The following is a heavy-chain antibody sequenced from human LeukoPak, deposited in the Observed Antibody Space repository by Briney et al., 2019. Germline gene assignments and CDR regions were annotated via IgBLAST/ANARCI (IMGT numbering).Heavy chain of an antibody. CDR3: ARCPRLHDYGAYGVGTKFEYNWFDP. J-gene: IGHJ5*02. CDR1: YESFSHYF. D-gene: IGHD4-17*01. Sequence: SETLSLTCAVYYESFSHYFWSWIRQPPRKGLEWIGEINDNGDTNYNPSLKSRVTISVDTSRDRFSLQLTSVTVADTAVYYCARCPRLHDYGAYGVGTKFEYNWFDPWGQGTLVTVSS. CDR2: INDNGDT. V-gene: IGHV4-34*01.